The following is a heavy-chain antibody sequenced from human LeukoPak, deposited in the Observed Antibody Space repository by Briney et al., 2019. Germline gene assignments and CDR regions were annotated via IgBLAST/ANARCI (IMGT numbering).Heavy chain of an antibody. Sequence: SETLSLTCTVSGYSISNGHYWSWIRQFPGRGLEWFGTIYQSGTTYYNPSLRSRVTISVDTSKNQFSLKLTSVTAADTAVYYCARQSQSLGGNYFEPWFDSWGQGTLVTVSS. CDR2: IYQSGTT. V-gene: IGHV4-38-2*02. D-gene: IGHD3-22*01. CDR3: ARQSQSLGGNYFEPWFDS. CDR1: GYSISNGHY. J-gene: IGHJ5*01.